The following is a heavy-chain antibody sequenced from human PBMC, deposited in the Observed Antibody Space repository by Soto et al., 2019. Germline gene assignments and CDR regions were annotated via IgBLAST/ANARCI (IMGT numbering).Heavy chain of an antibody. CDR3: AKDGGKDGYFGNWFDP. Sequence: QVHLVQSGAEVKKPGSSVKVSCKASGGTFSNYAITWVRQAPGQELEWLGRIIPTFGSVTFAQKFQGRITLTADESTTTVYMELSSLRSDDTAVYYCAKDGGKDGYFGNWFDPWGLGTHVTVSS. J-gene: IGHJ5*02. CDR2: IIPTFGSV. V-gene: IGHV1-69*15. CDR1: GGTFSNYA. D-gene: IGHD5-12*01.